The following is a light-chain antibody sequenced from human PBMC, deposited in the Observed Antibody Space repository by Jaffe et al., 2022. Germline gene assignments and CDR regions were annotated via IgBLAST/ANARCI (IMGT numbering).Light chain of an antibody. CDR2: EPT. J-gene: IGKJ2*01. Sequence: EATLTQSPAFMSATPGDRVNISCKASQDIDDDVNWNQQKPGEAALFFIQEPTTLVPGIPPRFSGSGFGTFFSLTISNMESEDAAYYFCLQPVNFPYTFGQGTRLEIK. V-gene: IGKV5-2*01. CDR3: LQPVNFPYT. CDR1: QDIDDD.